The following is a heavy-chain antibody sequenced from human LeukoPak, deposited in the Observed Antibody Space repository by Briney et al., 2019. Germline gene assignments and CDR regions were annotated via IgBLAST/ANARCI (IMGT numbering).Heavy chain of an antibody. Sequence: GSLRLSCAASGFTFSSYSMNWVRQAPGKELEWVSSISSSSSYIYYADSVKGRFTISRDNAKNSLYLQMNGLRAEDTAVYYCARGWGTTVTTQVPLRFWGQGTLVTVSS. D-gene: IGHD4-17*01. V-gene: IGHV3-21*01. J-gene: IGHJ4*02. CDR1: GFTFSSYS. CDR3: ARGWGTTVTTQVPLRF. CDR2: ISSSSSYI.